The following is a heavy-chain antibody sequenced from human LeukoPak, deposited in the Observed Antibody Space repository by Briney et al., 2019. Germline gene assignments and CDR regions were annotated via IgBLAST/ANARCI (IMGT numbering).Heavy chain of an antibody. CDR1: GYTFTGYY. CDR2: INPNSGGT. J-gene: IGHJ6*02. Sequence: GASVKVSCKASGYTFTGYYMHWVRQAPGQGLEWMGWINPNSGGTNYAQKFQGWVTMTRDTSISTAYMELSRLRSDDTAVYYCARGVGWELALPYYYGMDVWGQGTTVTVSS. D-gene: IGHD3-3*02. V-gene: IGHV1-2*04. CDR3: ARGVGWELALPYYYGMDV.